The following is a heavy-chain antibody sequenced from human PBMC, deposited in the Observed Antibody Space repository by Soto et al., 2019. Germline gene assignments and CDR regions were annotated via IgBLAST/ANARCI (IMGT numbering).Heavy chain of an antibody. D-gene: IGHD3-22*01. CDR3: ARGSQHSGYAY. CDR2: IYYRGST. CDR1: GGSISSYY. Sequence: HVQLQESGPGLVKPSETLSLTCTVSGGSISSYYWSWIRQPPVKGLEWIGYIYYRGSTNYNPSLKTRVTLSVDTSKNPFSLKLSSVTAADPEVYYCARGSQHSGYAYWGHGSLVTVSS. J-gene: IGHJ4*01. V-gene: IGHV4-59*01.